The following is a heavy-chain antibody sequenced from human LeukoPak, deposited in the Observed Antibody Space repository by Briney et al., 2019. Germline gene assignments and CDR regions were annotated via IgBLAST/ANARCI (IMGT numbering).Heavy chain of an antibody. CDR2: IYYSGST. CDR3: ARAAPALGDIDY. CDR1: GGSISSYY. Sequence: SETLFLTCTVSGGSISSYYWSWIRQPPGKGLEWIGYIYYSGSTNYNPSLKSRVTISVDTSKNQFSLKLSSVTAADTAVYYCARAAPALGDIDYWGQGTLVTVSS. V-gene: IGHV4-59*08. J-gene: IGHJ4*02. D-gene: IGHD2-21*01.